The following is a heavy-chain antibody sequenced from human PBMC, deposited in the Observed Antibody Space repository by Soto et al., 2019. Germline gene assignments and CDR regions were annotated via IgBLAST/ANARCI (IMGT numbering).Heavy chain of an antibody. V-gene: IGHV1-69*01. D-gene: IGHD3-16*02. J-gene: IGHJ4*02. CDR2: IIPIFDTP. CDR1: GGTFNNYA. CDR3: ARSIGSGGVVGGFDY. Sequence: QVQLVQSGAEVKMPGSAVKVSCKASGGTFNNYAMNWVRQVPGQGLEWMGGIIPIFDTPRYAPNFQGRVAITVDDSRTTAYMELSSLRSDDTAIYYCARSIGSGGVVGGFDYWGQGTLVTVSS.